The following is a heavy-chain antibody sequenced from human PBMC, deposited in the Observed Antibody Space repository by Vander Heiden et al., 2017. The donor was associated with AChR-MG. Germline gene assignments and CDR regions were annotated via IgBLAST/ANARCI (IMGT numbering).Heavy chain of an antibody. CDR2: IRSKANSYAT. J-gene: IGHJ6*02. V-gene: IGHV3-73*02. D-gene: IGHD3-3*01. Sequence: EVQLLESGGGLVQPGGSLKLSCAASGFTFGGPAMHWVRQASGKGLEWVGRIRSKANSYATAYAASVKGRFTISRDDSKNTAYLQMNSLKTEDTAVYYCLVSGFLEWLLEDYYYGMDVWGQGTTVTVSS. CDR3: LVSGFLEWLLEDYYYGMDV. CDR1: GFTFGGPA.